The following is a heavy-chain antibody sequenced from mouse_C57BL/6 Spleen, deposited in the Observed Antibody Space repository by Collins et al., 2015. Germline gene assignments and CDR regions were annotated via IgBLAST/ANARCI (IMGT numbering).Heavy chain of an antibody. J-gene: IGHJ4*01. CDR1: GYTFTSYW. Sequence: QVQLQQPGAELVKPGASVKLSCKASGYTFTSYWTHWVKQRPGQGLEWIGMIHPNSGSTNYNEKFKSKATLTVDKSSSTAYMQLSSLTSEDSAVYYCARPRSYAMDYWGQGTSVTVSS. CDR3: ARPRSYAMDY. V-gene: IGHV1-64*01. CDR2: IHPNSGST. D-gene: IGHD2-10*02.